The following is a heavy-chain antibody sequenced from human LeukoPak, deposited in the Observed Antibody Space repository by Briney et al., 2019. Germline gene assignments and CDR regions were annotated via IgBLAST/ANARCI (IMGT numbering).Heavy chain of an antibody. CDR1: GFTFSSYA. CDR2: ISYDGSNK. J-gene: IGHJ6*04. Sequence: SLRLSCAASGFTFSSYAMHWVRQAPGKGLEWVAVISYDGSNKYYADSVKGRFTISRDNSKNTLYLQMNSLRAEDTAVYYCAVSSYRTGGYYYYYGMDVWGKGTTVTVSS. CDR3: AVSSYRTGGYYYYYGMDV. D-gene: IGHD6-6*01. V-gene: IGHV3-30*04.